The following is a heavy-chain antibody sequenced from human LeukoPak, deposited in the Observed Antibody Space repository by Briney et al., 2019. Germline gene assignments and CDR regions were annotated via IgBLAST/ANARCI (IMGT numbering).Heavy chain of an antibody. CDR2: ISSSSSYI. CDR3: ARDLAAAGLRDFDY. Sequence: GGSLRLSCAASGFTFSSYSMNWVRQAPGKGLEWVSSISSSSSYIYYADSVKGRFTISRDNAKNSLYLQMNSLRAEDTAVYYCARDLAAAGLRDFDYWGQGTLVTVSS. D-gene: IGHD6-13*01. V-gene: IGHV3-21*01. J-gene: IGHJ4*02. CDR1: GFTFSSYS.